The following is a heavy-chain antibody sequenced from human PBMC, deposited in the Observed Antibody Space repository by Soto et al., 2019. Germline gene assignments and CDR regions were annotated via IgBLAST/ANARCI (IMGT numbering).Heavy chain of an antibody. D-gene: IGHD1-26*01. CDR3: AKEVGATNYYYYGMDV. V-gene: IGHV3-30*18. J-gene: IGHJ6*02. Sequence: GGSLRLACAASGFTFSSYGMHWVRQAPGKGLEWVAVISYDGSNKYYADSVKGRFTISRDNSKNTLYLQMNSLRAEDTAVYYCAKEVGATNYYYYGMDVWGQGTTVTVSS. CDR2: ISYDGSNK. CDR1: GFTFSSYG.